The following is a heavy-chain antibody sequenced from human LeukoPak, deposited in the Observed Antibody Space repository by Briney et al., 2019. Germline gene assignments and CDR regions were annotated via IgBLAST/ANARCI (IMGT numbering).Heavy chain of an antibody. J-gene: IGHJ3*02. CDR2: IYSGGST. CDR3: ARGQSYYEAFDM. V-gene: IGHV3-53*03. D-gene: IGHD1-26*01. CDR1: GFTVSSDY. Sequence: PGGSLRLSCAASGFTVSSDYMSWGRQPPGKGLEWVSVIYSGGSTNYADSVKGRFTISRDNSKNTLHLQMNSLRVEDTAVYYCARGQSYYEAFDMWGERTLVTVSS.